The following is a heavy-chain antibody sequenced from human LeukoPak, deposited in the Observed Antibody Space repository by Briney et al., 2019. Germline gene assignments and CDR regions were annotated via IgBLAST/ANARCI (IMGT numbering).Heavy chain of an antibody. CDR3: ARIRRVVVAAKTIDY. CDR1: GFTFSSYS. CDR2: ISSSSSYI. Sequence: PGGSLRLSCAASGFTFSSYSMNWVRQARGEGLEWASSISSSSSYIYYADSVKGRFTISRDNAKNSLYLQMNSLRAEDTAVYYCARIRRVVVAAKTIDYWGQGTLVTVSS. V-gene: IGHV3-21*01. D-gene: IGHD2-15*01. J-gene: IGHJ4*02.